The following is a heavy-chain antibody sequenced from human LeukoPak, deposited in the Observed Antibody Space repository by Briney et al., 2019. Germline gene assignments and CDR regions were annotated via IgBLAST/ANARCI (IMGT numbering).Heavy chain of an antibody. D-gene: IGHD5/OR15-5a*01. CDR1: GGSISSFY. Sequence: PSETLSFTCTVSGGSISSFYWSWIRQPPGKGLEYIGYISYSGTTSYNPSLKSRVTISVDTSKNQFSLKLTSVTAADTAVYYCARDKGLPQAFDLWGQGTMVTVSS. J-gene: IGHJ3*01. CDR2: ISYSGTT. CDR3: ARDKGLPQAFDL. V-gene: IGHV4-59*01.